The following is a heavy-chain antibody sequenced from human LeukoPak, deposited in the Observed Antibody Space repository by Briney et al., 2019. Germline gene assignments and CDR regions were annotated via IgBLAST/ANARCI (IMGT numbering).Heavy chain of an antibody. V-gene: IGHV4-34*01. CDR3: ARVPLRFLEPFDY. CDR2: INHSGTT. D-gene: IGHD3-3*01. J-gene: IGHJ4*02. Sequence: SETLSLTCSVYGGSVNGYYWSWIRQPPGKGLEWIGEINHSGTTNYNPSLKGRVTMSLDTSKNQFSLRLNSVTAADTAVYYCARVPLRFLEPFDYWGQGTLVTVSS. CDR1: GGSVNGYY.